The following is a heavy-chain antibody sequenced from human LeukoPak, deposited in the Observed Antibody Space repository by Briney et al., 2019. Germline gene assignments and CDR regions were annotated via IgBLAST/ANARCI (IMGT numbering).Heavy chain of an antibody. CDR2: INHSGST. CDR3: ARVITMIVVVHDYFDY. CDR1: GGSFSGYY. Sequence: SETLSLSCAVYGGSFSGYYWSWIRQPPGKGLEWIGEINHSGSTNYNPSLKSRVTISVDTSKNQFSLKLSSVTAADTAMYYCARVITMIVVVHDYFDYWGQGSVVTVSS. V-gene: IGHV4-34*01. J-gene: IGHJ4*02. D-gene: IGHD3-22*01.